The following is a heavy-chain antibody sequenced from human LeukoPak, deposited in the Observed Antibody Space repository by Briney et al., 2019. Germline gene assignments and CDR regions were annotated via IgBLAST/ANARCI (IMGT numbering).Heavy chain of an antibody. CDR3: ATEGGPPIERY. V-gene: IGHV3-23*01. CDR2: IGGRTDTT. J-gene: IGHJ4*02. CDR1: GFTFSSYA. Sequence: PGGSLRLSCVASGFTFSSYAMSWVRQAPGKGLGWVSAIGGRTDTTYYADSVKGRFTISRDNSKNTLFLQMNSLRAEDTAVYYCATEGGPPIERYWGQGTLVTVSS. D-gene: IGHD2-15*01.